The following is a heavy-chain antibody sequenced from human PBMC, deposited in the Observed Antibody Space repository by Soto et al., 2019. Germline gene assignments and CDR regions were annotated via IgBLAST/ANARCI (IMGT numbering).Heavy chain of an antibody. D-gene: IGHD2-15*01. CDR3: ARVGLGYCSGGSCYSRGRSYYYYMDV. J-gene: IGHJ6*03. Sequence: SETLSLTCAVYGGSFSGYYWSWIRQPPGKGLEWIGEINHSGSTNYNPSLKSRVTISVDTSKNQFSLKLSSVTAADMAVYYCARVGLGYCSGGSCYSRGRSYYYYMDVWGKGTTVTVSS. CDR1: GGSFSGYY. V-gene: IGHV4-34*01. CDR2: INHSGST.